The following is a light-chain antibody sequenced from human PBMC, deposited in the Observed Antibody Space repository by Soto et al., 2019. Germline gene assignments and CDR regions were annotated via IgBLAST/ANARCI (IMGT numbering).Light chain of an antibody. V-gene: IGKV1-33*01. J-gene: IGKJ3*01. CDR1: QDISNY. Sequence: DIQMTQSPSSLSASVGDRVTITCQASQDISNYLNWYQQKPGKAPKLLIYDASNLETGVPSRFSGSGSRKDFTFTIRSLQPEDIATYYCQQYNNRPPSGFRPGTKVDIK. CDR3: QQYNNRPPSG. CDR2: DAS.